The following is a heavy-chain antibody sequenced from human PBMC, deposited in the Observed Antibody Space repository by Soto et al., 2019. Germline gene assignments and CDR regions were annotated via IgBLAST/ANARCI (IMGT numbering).Heavy chain of an antibody. V-gene: IGHV4-39*01. CDR1: GVSISNSSYY. CDR2: IDYSGIT. J-gene: IGHJ4*02. Sequence: QLQLQESGPGLVKPSETLSLTCTVSGVSISNSSYYWGWIRRPPGKGLEWIGTIDYSGITYYNPSLKSRVTISVDTSKNQFSLKLTSVTAADKAVYYCARHGSNWGQGTMVTVSS. CDR3: ARHGSN.